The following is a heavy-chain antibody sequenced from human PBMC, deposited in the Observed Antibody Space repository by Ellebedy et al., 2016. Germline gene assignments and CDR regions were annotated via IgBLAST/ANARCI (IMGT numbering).Heavy chain of an antibody. D-gene: IGHD2-15*01. CDR3: ARGVGSGWFDP. J-gene: IGHJ5*02. CDR2: ISGSGGST. V-gene: IGHV3-23*01. Sequence: GESLKISCAASGFTFSSYAMSWVRQAPGKGLEWVSAISGSGGSTYNADSVRGRFTISRDNSKNTLYLQMNSLRAEDTAVYYCARGVGSGWFDPWGQGTLVTVSS. CDR1: GFTFSSYA.